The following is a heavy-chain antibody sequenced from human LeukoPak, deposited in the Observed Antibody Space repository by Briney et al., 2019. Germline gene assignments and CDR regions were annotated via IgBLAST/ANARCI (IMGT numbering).Heavy chain of an antibody. Sequence: ASETLSLTCTVSGGSISSYYWSWIRQPPGKGLEWIGYIYYSGSTNYNPPLKSRVTISVDTSKNQFSLKLSSVTAADTAVYYCARGPKLYSSSWMFQHWGQGTLVTVSS. CDR2: IYYSGST. J-gene: IGHJ1*01. D-gene: IGHD6-13*01. CDR3: ARGPKLYSSSWMFQH. V-gene: IGHV4-59*01. CDR1: GGSISSYY.